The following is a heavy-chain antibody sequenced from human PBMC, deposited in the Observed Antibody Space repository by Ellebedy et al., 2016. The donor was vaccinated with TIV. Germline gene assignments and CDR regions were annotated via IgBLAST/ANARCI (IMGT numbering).Heavy chain of an antibody. V-gene: IGHV3-48*02. CDR3: AREERTSNNPDY. CDR2: ITSRSDTI. J-gene: IGHJ4*02. D-gene: IGHD2-2*01. Sequence: PGGSLRLSCAGSGFTFSSYAMNWVRQAPGKGLEWVSYITSRSDTIYYADSVEGRFTISRDNAKNSLYLEMNSLRDEDTALYYCAREERTSNNPDYWGQGTLVVVSS. CDR1: GFTFSSYA.